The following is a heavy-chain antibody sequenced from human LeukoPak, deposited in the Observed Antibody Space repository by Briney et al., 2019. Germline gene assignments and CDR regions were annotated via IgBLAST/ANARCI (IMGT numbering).Heavy chain of an antibody. J-gene: IGHJ4*02. V-gene: IGHV3-23*01. CDR2: ISGRGGIT. CDR1: GFSFSGYA. Sequence: GGSLRLSCAASGFSFSGYAMSWVRQAPGKGLEWVSGISGRGGITSYADSVKGRFTISRDNSKNTVYLQINSLSAEDTAVYYCAKEQVMFSTSSYFDYWGQGTLVTVSS. CDR3: AKEQVMFSTSSYFDY. D-gene: IGHD3-16*01.